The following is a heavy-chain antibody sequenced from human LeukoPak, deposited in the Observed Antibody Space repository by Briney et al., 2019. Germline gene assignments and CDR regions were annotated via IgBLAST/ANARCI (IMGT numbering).Heavy chain of an antibody. V-gene: IGHV3-74*01. CDR2: INSDGSST. CDR1: GFTFSSYW. Sequence: PVGSLRLSCAPSGFTFSSYWMHWVRQAPGKGLVWVSRINSDGSSTSYADSVKGRFTISRDNAKNTLYLQMNSLRAEDTAVYYCAREPYYGSGSYPDYWGQGTLVTVSS. D-gene: IGHD3-10*01. CDR3: AREPYYGSGSYPDY. J-gene: IGHJ4*02.